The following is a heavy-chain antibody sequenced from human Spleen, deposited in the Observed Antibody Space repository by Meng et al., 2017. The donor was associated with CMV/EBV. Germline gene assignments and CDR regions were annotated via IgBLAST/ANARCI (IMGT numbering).Heavy chain of an antibody. CDR2: INPYAGVT. V-gene: IGHV1-46*01. CDR1: GYIFTDYY. CDR3: ARVGSNWKSFYDF. J-gene: IGHJ4*02. D-gene: IGHD1-20*01. Sequence: ASVKVSCKTSGYIFTDYYVHWVRQAPGQGLEWMGIINPYAGVTTYAQKFQGRITMTRDTSTSTVYMELSSLTSEDTAVYYCARVGSNWKSFYDFWGQGTLVTVSS.